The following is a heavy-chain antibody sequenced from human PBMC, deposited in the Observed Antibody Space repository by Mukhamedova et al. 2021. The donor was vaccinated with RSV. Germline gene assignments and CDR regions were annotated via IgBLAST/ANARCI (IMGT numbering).Heavy chain of an antibody. J-gene: IGHJ4*01. CDR3: ASGSESDYGSPLPFDY. Sequence: SSYAMHWVRQAPGKGLEWVAVISYDGSNKYYADSVKGRFTISRDNSKNTLYLQMNSLRAEDTAVYYCASGSESDYGSPLPFDYLG. V-gene: IGHV3-30*04. D-gene: IGHD4-17*01. CDR2: ISYDGSNK. CDR1: SSYA.